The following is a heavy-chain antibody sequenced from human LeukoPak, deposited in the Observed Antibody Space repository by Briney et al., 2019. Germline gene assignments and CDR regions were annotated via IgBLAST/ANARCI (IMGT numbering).Heavy chain of an antibody. D-gene: IGHD3-10*01. V-gene: IGHV3-30*02. Sequence: GGSLRLSCAASGFTFSSYNMHWVRQAPGKRLEWVAHIRYDGSESYADSVKGRFTVSRDNSKNTLYLHMTSLRSEDTAVYYCAQVYGSASGESIRFWGQGTLVTVSS. CDR3: AQVYGSASGESIRF. CDR1: GFTFSSYN. CDR2: IRYDGSE. J-gene: IGHJ4*02.